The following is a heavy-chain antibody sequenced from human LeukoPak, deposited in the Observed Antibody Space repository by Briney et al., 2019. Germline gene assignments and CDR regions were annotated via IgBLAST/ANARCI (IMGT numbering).Heavy chain of an antibody. V-gene: IGHV1-46*01. Sequence: ASVKVSCKASGYTFTSYGISWVRQAPGQGLEWMGIINPSGGSTSYAQKFQGRVTMTRDTSTSTVYMELSSLRSEDTAVYYCARVLIDYGGNSFYYGMDVWGQGTTVTVSS. CDR3: ARVLIDYGGNSFYYGMDV. D-gene: IGHD4-23*01. CDR1: GYTFTSYG. J-gene: IGHJ6*02. CDR2: INPSGGST.